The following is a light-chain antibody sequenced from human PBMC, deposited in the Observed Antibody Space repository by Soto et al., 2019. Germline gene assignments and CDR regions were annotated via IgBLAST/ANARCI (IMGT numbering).Light chain of an antibody. CDR1: QSVSSSY. J-gene: IGKJ2*02. V-gene: IGKV3-20*01. CDR2: GAS. Sequence: EIVLTQSPGTLSLSPGERATLSCRASQSVSSSYLAWYQQNPGQAPRLLIYGASSRATGIPDRFSGSGSGTDFTLTISRLEPEDFAVYYCQQYGSLPWTFGQGTKLEIK. CDR3: QQYGSLPWT.